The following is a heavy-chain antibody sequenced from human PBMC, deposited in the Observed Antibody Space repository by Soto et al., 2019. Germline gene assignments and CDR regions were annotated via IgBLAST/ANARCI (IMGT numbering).Heavy chain of an antibody. D-gene: IGHD3-10*01. CDR3: ARDSAMVRGVISGDWVGFDY. J-gene: IGHJ4*02. V-gene: IGHV1-18*01. Sequence: ASLNVSCNASSSTSIRRGFSWVLQAPGQGLEWVGWSRADRGHTNYAQKFQGRVTMSTDASTSTAYMELRSLRSDDTAVYYCARDSAMVRGVISGDWVGFDYWGQGTLVSVSS. CDR1: SSTSIRRG. CDR2: SRADRGHT.